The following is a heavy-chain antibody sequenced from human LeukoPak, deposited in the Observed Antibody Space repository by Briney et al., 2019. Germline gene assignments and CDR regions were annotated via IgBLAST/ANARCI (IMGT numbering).Heavy chain of an antibody. CDR2: ISGAGVST. J-gene: IGHJ4*02. Sequence: PGGSVRLSWVACGLPMADFAIQWVRHAPGGGLGWVSIISGAGVSTFYADSVKRRFNISRENSKHSMSLEMNSLRTEDTAMYYCARESGKFDYWGQGTPVAVSS. CDR1: GLPMADFA. V-gene: IGHV3-43*02. CDR3: ARESGKFDY.